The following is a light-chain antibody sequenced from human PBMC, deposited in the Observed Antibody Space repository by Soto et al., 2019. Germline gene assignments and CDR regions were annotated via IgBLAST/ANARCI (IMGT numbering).Light chain of an antibody. V-gene: IGLV1-44*01. Sequence: QSVLTQPPSASGTPGQRVTISCSGSSSHIGSNTVNWYQQITGAAPKLLIYNDNQRPSGVPDRFSGSKSGTSGSLAISGLQSEDEGDYYCAAWDDSLNGHVVFGGGTKVTVL. J-gene: IGLJ2*01. CDR1: SSHIGSNT. CDR2: NDN. CDR3: AAWDDSLNGHVV.